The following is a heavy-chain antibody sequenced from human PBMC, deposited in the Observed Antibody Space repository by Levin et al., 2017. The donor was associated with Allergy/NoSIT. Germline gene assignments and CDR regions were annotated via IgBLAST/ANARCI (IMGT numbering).Heavy chain of an antibody. J-gene: IGHJ6*02. Sequence: GGSLRLSCAASGFTLTSYAMSWVRQAPGKGLEWVSSITGSSGTTYYADSVKGRFTISRDTSKNTVHLQMDSLRVEDTAIFYCAKDLGSSTTFKRMGGSGQGTMVTVSS. V-gene: IGHV3-23*01. D-gene: IGHD2-2*01. CDR2: ITGSSGTT. CDR3: AKDLGSSTTFKRMGG. CDR1: GFTLTSYA.